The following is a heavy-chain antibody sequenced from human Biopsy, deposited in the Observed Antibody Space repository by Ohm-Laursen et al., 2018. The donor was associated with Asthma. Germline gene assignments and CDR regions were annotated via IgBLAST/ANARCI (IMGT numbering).Heavy chain of an antibody. CDR1: GYILTDLS. CDR2: HDHEEGGT. CDR3: ASDFPKDYVRYNFQF. J-gene: IGHJ4*02. V-gene: IGHV1-24*01. Sequence: ASVKVSWKISGYILTDLSMHWVRQAPGQGLEWMGGHDHEEGGTVNARRFQGRVTMTEDTSTDTAYMELSSLSSDDTAVYYCASDFPKDYVRYNFQFWGQGTLVTVSS. D-gene: IGHD4-17*01.